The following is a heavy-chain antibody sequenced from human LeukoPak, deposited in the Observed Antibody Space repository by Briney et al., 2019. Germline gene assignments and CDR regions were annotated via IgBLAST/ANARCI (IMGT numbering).Heavy chain of an antibody. D-gene: IGHD5/OR15-5a*01. Sequence: GGSLRLSCAASGFTFTNYWMTWVRQAPGKGLEFVANINQDESVKNYVDSVKGRFTISRDNAENSLHLQMNRLRAEDTAVYYCARDPGSSAFDYWGQGTLVTVSS. CDR3: ARDPGSSAFDY. V-gene: IGHV3-7*01. CDR2: INQDESVK. J-gene: IGHJ4*02. CDR1: GFTFTNYW.